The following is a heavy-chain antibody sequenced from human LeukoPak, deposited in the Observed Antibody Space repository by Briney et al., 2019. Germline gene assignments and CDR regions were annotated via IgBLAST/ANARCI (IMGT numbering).Heavy chain of an antibody. CDR2: NWKTGNG. V-gene: IGHV3-9*01. Sequence: PGRSLRLSRAVAGLKFDDYATHSVRHAPGRGMEWVSGNWKTGNGIYTDSVKGRFTISRDNAKNSLYLQMSSLRAEDATLYYLTRWAARWQFALGGRGPLLTVSS. CDR1: GLKFDDYA. D-gene: IGHD4-23*01. CDR3: TRWAARWQFAL. J-gene: IGHJ2*01.